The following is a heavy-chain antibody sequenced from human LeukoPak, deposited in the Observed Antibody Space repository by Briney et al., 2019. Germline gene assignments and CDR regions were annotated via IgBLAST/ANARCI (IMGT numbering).Heavy chain of an antibody. D-gene: IGHD6-13*01. V-gene: IGHV3-23*01. CDR2: SRADDYST. CDR3: ASRPSNTWAGPLDF. CDR1: GFAFSDSA. J-gene: IGHJ4*02. Sequence: PGGSLRLSCVAPGFAFSDSAMSWVRLTAGKGLEWVSLSRADDYSTYYADSVKGRFTFSRDNSKNTMYLQMNSLRAEDTAIYYCASRPSNTWAGPLDFWGQGTLVTVSS.